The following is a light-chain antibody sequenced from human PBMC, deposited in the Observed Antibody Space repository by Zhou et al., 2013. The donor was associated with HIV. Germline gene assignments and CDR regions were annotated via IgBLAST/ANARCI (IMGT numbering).Light chain of an antibody. CDR2: LGS. J-gene: IGKJ4*01. Sequence: DIVMTQSPLSLPVTPGEPASISCRSSQSLLHSNGYNYLDWYLQKPGQSPQLLIYLGSNRASGVPDRFSGSGSGTDFTLEISRVEAEDVGVYYCMQSMFLPLTFGGGTKVEIK. V-gene: IGKV2-28*01. CDR1: QSLLHSNGYNY. CDR3: MQSMFLPLT.